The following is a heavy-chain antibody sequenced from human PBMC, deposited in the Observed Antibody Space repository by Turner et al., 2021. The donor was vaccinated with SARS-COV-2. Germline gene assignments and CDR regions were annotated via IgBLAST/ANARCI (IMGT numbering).Heavy chain of an antibody. D-gene: IGHD2-2*01. CDR3: AADCTSASCYSRNADY. Sequence: EVQLLESGGGLLQPGGFLRLSCAASGFTFSNFAMTWVRQAPGRGLEWVSAISASGGDTHYADSVKGRFTISRDNSKSTLYLQVNSLRAEDTAMYYCAADCTSASCYSRNADYWGQGTLVTVSS. J-gene: IGHJ4*02. CDR2: ISASGGDT. V-gene: IGHV3-23*01. CDR1: GFTFSNFA.